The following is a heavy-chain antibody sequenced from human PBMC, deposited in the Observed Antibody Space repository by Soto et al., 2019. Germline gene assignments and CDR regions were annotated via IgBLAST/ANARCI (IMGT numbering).Heavy chain of an antibody. CDR2: LWYDGSNQ. CDR3: ARHKYGTPVGGMDG. J-gene: IGHJ6*02. Sequence: GGSLRLSCAASGFTFSSYGMHWVRQAPGKGLEWVAVLWYDGSNQYYADSVKGRFTISRDNSKNTLYLQMNSLRAEDTAVYYCARHKYGTPVGGMDGCGQGTSVTVAS. CDR1: GFTFSSYG. D-gene: IGHD3-16*01. V-gene: IGHV3-33*01.